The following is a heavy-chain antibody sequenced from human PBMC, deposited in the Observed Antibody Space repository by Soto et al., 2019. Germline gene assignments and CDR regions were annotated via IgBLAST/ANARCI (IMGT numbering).Heavy chain of an antibody. D-gene: IGHD5-12*01. CDR3: ARSNEMATIRFFDY. Sequence: SQTLSLTCAISGDSVSTTSAAWNWIRQSPSRGLEWLGRTYYRSKWYNDYAVSVKSRITINPDTSKNQFSLQLNSVTPEDTAVYYCARSNEMATIRFFDYWGQGTLVTVSS. CDR2: TYYRSKWYN. CDR1: GDSVSTTSAA. J-gene: IGHJ4*02. V-gene: IGHV6-1*01.